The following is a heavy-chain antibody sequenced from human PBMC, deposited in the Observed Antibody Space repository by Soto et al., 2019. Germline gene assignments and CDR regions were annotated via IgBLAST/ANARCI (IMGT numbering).Heavy chain of an antibody. CDR1: GDSISSGGYY. CDR2: IYYSGST. V-gene: IGHV4-31*11. CDR3: ARVERTLSTPFAYGMDV. D-gene: IGHD2-2*01. J-gene: IGHJ6*02. Sequence: SENLSLTCAVSGDSISSGGYYCTWIRQHPGKGLEWIGYIYYSGSTYYNPSLKSRVTISVETSKNQFSLKLSSVTAADTAVYYCARVERTLSTPFAYGMDVWGQGTTVTVSS.